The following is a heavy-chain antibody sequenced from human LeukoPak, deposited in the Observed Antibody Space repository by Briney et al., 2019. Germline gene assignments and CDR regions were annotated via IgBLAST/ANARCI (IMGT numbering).Heavy chain of an antibody. CDR2: ISSSSATI. CDR3: ARDRHVPGLYYYYMDV. D-gene: IGHD6-6*01. V-gene: IGHV3-48*01. Sequence: GGSLRLSCAASGFTFTSYSMNWVRQAPGKGLEWVSYISSSSATIFYADSVKGRFTISRDNAKNSLYLQMNSLRPEDTAVYFCARDRHVPGLYYYYMDVWGKGTAVTVSS. J-gene: IGHJ6*03. CDR1: GFTFTSYS.